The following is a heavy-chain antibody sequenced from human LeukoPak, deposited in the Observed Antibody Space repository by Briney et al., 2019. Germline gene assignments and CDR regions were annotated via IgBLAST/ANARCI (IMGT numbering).Heavy chain of an antibody. V-gene: IGHV1-2*02. Sequence: ASVKVSCKASGYTFTGYYMHWVRQAPGQGLEWMGWINPNSGGTNYARKFQGRVTMTRDTSISTAYMELSRLRSDDTAVYYCARDRGIATNWFDPWGQGTLVTVSS. CDR3: ARDRGIATNWFDP. J-gene: IGHJ5*02. D-gene: IGHD6-13*01. CDR2: INPNSGGT. CDR1: GYTFTGYY.